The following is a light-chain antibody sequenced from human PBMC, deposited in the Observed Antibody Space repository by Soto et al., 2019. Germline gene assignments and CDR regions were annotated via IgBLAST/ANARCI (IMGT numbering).Light chain of an antibody. CDR1: SSDIGHSNF. J-gene: IGLJ1*01. CDR3: ASYSTGNTLYL. CDR2: EVT. Sequence: QSALTQPASVSGSPGQSIIISCTGSSSDIGHSNFVSWYQQHPGNIPKLLLFEVTNRPSGISNRFSGSKSGYTASLTISGLQTEDEADYYCASYSTGNTLYLFGPGTKLTVL. V-gene: IGLV2-14*01.